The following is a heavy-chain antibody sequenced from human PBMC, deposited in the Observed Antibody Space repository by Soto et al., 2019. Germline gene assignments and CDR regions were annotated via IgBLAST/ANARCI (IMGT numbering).Heavy chain of an antibody. Sequence: GGSLRLSCAASGFPFNNAWINWVRQVPGKGLEWVGRVKSKADGGSGDYAAPVKGRFVVSRDDSKDIVYLQMNSLRDEDTAVYYCAKWSRYSCASGYCDAYDIWGQGTMVTVSS. CDR2: VKSKADGGSG. D-gene: IGHD3-10*01. CDR1: GFPFNNAW. V-gene: IGHV3-15*07. CDR3: AKWSRYSCASGYCDAYDI. J-gene: IGHJ3*02.